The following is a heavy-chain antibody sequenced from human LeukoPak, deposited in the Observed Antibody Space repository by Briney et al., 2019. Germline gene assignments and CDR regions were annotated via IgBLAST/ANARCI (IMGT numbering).Heavy chain of an antibody. CDR2: INPSGGST. D-gene: IGHD4-17*01. V-gene: IGHV1-46*01. CDR1: GYTFTSYY. CDR3: ARYHGLRYFDY. Sequence: GASVKVSCKASGYTFTSYYMHWVRQAPGQGLEWMGIINPSGGSTSYAQKFQGRVTMTRDTSTSTVYIELSSLRSEFTAVYYCARYHGLRYFDYWGQGTLVTVSS. J-gene: IGHJ4*02.